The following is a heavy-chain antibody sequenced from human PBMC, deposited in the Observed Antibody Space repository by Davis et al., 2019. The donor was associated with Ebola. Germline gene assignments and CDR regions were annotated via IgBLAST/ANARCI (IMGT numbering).Heavy chain of an antibody. V-gene: IGHV3-23*01. Sequence: PGGSLRLSCAASGFTFSKHPMTWVRQAPGRGLEWVSTIAGTSGSTYVANSLKGRFFISRDNRFKTVDLQMNSLRVEDTAIYFCAKGPSRGSLDYWGQGVLVTVSS. J-gene: IGHJ4*02. CDR3: AKGPSRGSLDY. CDR2: IAGTSGST. D-gene: IGHD5-12*01. CDR1: GFTFSKHP.